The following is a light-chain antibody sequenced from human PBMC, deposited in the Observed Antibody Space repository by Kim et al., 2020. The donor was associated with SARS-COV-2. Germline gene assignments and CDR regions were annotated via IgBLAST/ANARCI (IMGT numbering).Light chain of an antibody. J-gene: IGLJ2*01. CDR3: CSYSGPSTWV. CDR2: EVT. V-gene: IGLV2-23*02. CDR1: SGDLGSYNL. Sequence: QSALTQPASVSGSPGQSITISCTGTSGDLGSYNLVSWYQQHPGKAPQLLIYEVTKRPSGLSHRFSGSKSGNTATLTISGLQPEDEDDYYCCSYSGPSTWVFGGGTQLTVL.